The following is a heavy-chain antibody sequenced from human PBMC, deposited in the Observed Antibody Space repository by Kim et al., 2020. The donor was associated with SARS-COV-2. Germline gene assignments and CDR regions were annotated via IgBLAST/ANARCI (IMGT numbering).Heavy chain of an antibody. D-gene: IGHD2-15*01. V-gene: IGHV4-59*13. CDR2: IYYSGST. CDR3: ARGGGKILADWYFDL. J-gene: IGHJ2*01. Sequence: SETLSLTCTVSGGSISSYYWSWIRQPPGKGLEWIGYIYYSGSTNYNPSLKSRVTISVDTSKNQFSLKLSSVTAADTAVYYCARGGGKILADWYFDLWGRGTLVTVSS. CDR1: GGSISSYY.